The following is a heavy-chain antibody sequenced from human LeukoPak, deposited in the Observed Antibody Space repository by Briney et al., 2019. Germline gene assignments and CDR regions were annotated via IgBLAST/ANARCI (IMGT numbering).Heavy chain of an antibody. CDR3: ARGFGEFF. CDR2: IYSGGAT. J-gene: IGHJ4*02. Sequence: GGSLRLSCAASGFIVNRKYMTWVRQAPGKGLEGVSVIYSGGATYYGGSVKGRFTISRDTSRNTLYLEMNSLRPEDTALYYCARGFGEFFWGQGTLVTVSS. V-gene: IGHV3-53*05. D-gene: IGHD3-10*01. CDR1: GFIVNRKY.